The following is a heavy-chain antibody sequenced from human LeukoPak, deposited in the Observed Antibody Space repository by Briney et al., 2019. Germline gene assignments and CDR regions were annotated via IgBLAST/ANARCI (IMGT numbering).Heavy chain of an antibody. CDR1: GYTFTGYY. CDR2: INPNSGGT. D-gene: IGHD3-22*01. Sequence: ASVKVSCKASGYTFTGYYMHWVRQAPGQGLEWMGRINPNSGGTNYAQKFQGRVTMTRDTSISTVYMELSSLRSEDTAVYYCARGTYYYDSSGYYWADGSIPFLEYWGQGTLVTVSS. CDR3: ARGTYYYDSSGYYWADGSIPFLEY. V-gene: IGHV1-2*06. J-gene: IGHJ4*02.